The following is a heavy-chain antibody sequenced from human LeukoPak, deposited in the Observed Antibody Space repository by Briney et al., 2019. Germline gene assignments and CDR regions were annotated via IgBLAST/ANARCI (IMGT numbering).Heavy chain of an antibody. CDR3: ARDHADYYGSGMFRWFDP. CDR1: GGNISSYY. V-gene: IGHV4-4*07. CDR2: IYTSGST. Sequence: PSETLSLTCTVSGGNISSYYWSWIRQPAGKGLEWIGGIYTSGSTNYNPSLKSRVTMSVDTSKNQFSLKLSSVTAADTAVYYCARDHADYYGSGMFRWFDPWGQGTLVTVPS. J-gene: IGHJ5*02. D-gene: IGHD3-10*01.